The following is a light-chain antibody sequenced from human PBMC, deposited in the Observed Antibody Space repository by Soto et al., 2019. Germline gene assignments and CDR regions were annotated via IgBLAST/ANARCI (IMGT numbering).Light chain of an antibody. CDR2: GAS. V-gene: IGKV3-20*01. CDR3: QQYGSSGYT. CDR1: QSVSSSY. Sequence: EIELTQSPGTLSLSPGERATLSCRASQSVSSSYLAWYQQKPGQAPRLLIYGASSRATGIPHRFSGSGSGTDFTLTISRLEPEDFAVYYCQQYGSSGYTFGQGTKLEIK. J-gene: IGKJ2*01.